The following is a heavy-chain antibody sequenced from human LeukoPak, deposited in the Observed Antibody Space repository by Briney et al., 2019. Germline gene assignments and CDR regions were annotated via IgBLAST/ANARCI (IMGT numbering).Heavy chain of an antibody. CDR1: GYSISSGYY. Sequence: SETLSLTCSVSGYSISSGYYWGWIRQPPGKGLEWIGSIYHSGSTYYNPSLKSRVTISVDTSKNQFSLKLSSVTAADTAVYYCARVGRIVRLWFGEANYFDYWGQGTLVTVSS. V-gene: IGHV4-38-2*02. CDR2: IYHSGST. D-gene: IGHD3-10*01. J-gene: IGHJ4*02. CDR3: ARVGRIVRLWFGEANYFDY.